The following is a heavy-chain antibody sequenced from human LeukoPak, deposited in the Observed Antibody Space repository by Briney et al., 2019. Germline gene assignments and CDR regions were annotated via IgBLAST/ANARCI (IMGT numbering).Heavy chain of an antibody. CDR3: AGHSFDTVDAFDV. CDR1: GSNFNNYW. V-gene: IGHV5-51*01. CDR2: IYPGDYDT. Sequence: HGESLKISCEASGSNFNNYWVGWVRQMPGKGLEWMGIIYPGDYDTRYSPSFQGHVTISVDKSISTAYLQWRSLRASDTAMYFCAGHSFDTVDAFDVWGQGTIVTVSA. J-gene: IGHJ3*01. D-gene: IGHD2-2*02.